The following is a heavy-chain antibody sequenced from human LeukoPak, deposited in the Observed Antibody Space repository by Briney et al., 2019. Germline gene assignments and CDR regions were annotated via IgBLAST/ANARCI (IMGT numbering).Heavy chain of an antibody. CDR1: GGSFSGYY. Sequence: SETLSLTCAVYGGSFSGYYWSWIRQPPGKGLEWIGEINHSGSTNYNPSLKSRVTISVDTSKNQFPLKLSSVTAADTAVYYCARAEKGDSSSWYFDYWGQGTLVTVSS. D-gene: IGHD6-13*01. CDR2: INHSGST. CDR3: ARAEKGDSSSWYFDY. V-gene: IGHV4-34*01. J-gene: IGHJ4*02.